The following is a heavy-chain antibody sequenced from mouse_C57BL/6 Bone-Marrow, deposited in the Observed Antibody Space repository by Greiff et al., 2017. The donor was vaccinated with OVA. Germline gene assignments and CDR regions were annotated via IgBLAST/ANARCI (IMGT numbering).Heavy chain of an antibody. CDR3: ARHPDLDY. V-gene: IGHV5-6*01. CDR1: GFTFSSYG. Sequence: EVNVVESGGDLVKPGGSLKLSCAASGFTFSSYGMSWVRQTPDKRLEWVATISSGGSYTYYPDSVKGRFTISRDNAKNTLYLQMSSLKSEDTAMYYCARHPDLDYWGQGTTLTVSS. CDR2: ISSGGSYT. J-gene: IGHJ2*01.